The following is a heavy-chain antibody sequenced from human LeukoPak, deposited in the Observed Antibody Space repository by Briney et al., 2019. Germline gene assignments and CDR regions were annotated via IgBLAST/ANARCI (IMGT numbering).Heavy chain of an antibody. CDR3: ARRRVTDSRDAFDI. Sequence: KSSETLSLTCTVSGGSISSYYWSWIRQPAGKGLEWIVRIYTSGSTNYNPSLKSRVTMSVDTSKNQFSLKLSSVTAADTAVYYCARRRVTDSRDAFDIWGQGTMVTVSS. J-gene: IGHJ3*02. CDR2: IYTSGST. D-gene: IGHD3-22*01. V-gene: IGHV4-4*07. CDR1: GGSISSYY.